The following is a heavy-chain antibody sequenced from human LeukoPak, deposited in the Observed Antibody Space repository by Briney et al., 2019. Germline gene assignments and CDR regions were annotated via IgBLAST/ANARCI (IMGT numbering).Heavy chain of an antibody. CDR2: IYYSGST. J-gene: IGHJ3*02. CDR3: ARGSDYLDAFDI. CDR1: GGSISSSSYY. D-gene: IGHD2/OR15-2a*01. V-gene: IGHV4-39*07. Sequence: SETLSLTCTVSGGSISSSSYYWGWIRQPPGKGLEWIGSIYYSGSTYYNPSLKSRVTISVDTSKNQFSLKLSSVTAADTAVYYCARGSDYLDAFDIWGQGTMVTVSS.